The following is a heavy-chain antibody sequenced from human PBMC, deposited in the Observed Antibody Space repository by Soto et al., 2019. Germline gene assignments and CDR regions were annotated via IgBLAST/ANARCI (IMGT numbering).Heavy chain of an antibody. CDR1: GFTFSSYG. J-gene: IGHJ6*02. CDR3: AKDPDYALNYYYYGMDV. CDR2: ISYDGSNK. Sequence: GGSLRLSCAASGFTFSSYGMHWVRKATGKGLEWVAVISYDGSNKYYADSVKGRFTISRDNSKNTLYLQMNSLRAEDTAVYYCAKDPDYALNYYYYGMDVWGQGTTVTVSS. D-gene: IGHD3-16*01. V-gene: IGHV3-30*18.